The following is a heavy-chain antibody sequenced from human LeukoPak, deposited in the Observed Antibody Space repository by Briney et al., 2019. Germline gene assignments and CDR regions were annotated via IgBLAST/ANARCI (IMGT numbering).Heavy chain of an antibody. CDR2: ISKTDSST. Sequence: AGGSLRLSCTASGFTFSDYYMSWIRQTPGKGLEWVSYISKTDSSTNYADSVRGRFTISRDDAKSSLYLQMNSLRAEDTAVYYCASVMGRYATDYWGQGTLVTVSS. CDR3: ASVMGRYATDY. V-gene: IGHV3-11*04. J-gene: IGHJ4*02. D-gene: IGHD3-16*01. CDR1: GFTFSDYY.